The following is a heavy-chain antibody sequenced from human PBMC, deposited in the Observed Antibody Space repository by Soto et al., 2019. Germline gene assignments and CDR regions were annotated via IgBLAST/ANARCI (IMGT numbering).Heavy chain of an antibody. Sequence: EVQLVESGGGLVQPGGSLKLSCEASGFTFSTHSMNWVRQAPGRGLEWVSYIHSSSRWDNYPDSVRGLFTVSRDNAKNSLYLQRRRLRADDTAVYYCVFDFWLVPTVWGKGTTVTVSS. D-gene: IGHD3-3*01. CDR1: GFTFSTHS. J-gene: IGHJ6*04. V-gene: IGHV3-48*01. CDR2: IHSSSRWD. CDR3: VFDFWLVPTV.